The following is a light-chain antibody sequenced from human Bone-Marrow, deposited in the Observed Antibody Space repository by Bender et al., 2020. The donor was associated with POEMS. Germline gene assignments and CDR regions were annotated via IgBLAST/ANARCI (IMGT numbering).Light chain of an antibody. V-gene: IGLV2-8*01. CDR2: EDT. CDR1: SNDFDPHNS. J-gene: IGLJ1*01. Sequence: QSALTQPPSASGSPGQSVTISCTATSNDFDPHNSVSWFQQHPGKAPKLIIYEDTKRPSGVSYRFSGSKSGKTASLTISGLQAEDAATYYCSSYRSHRGPVLGTGTKVTVL. CDR3: SSYRSHRGPV.